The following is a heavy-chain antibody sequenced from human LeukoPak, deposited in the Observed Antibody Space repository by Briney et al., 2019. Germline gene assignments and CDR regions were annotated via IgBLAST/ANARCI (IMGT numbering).Heavy chain of an antibody. D-gene: IGHD5-12*01. J-gene: IGHJ4*02. Sequence: ASVKVSCKVSGYALTDLSMHWVRQTPGKGLEWMGGIDPEDGEITYAQKFQGRVTMTEDTSTDTAYMELSSLRSEDTAVYYCATELRKSGYDWYYFDYWGQGTLVTVSS. CDR3: ATELRKSGYDWYYFDY. CDR1: GYALTDLS. V-gene: IGHV1-24*01. CDR2: IDPEDGEI.